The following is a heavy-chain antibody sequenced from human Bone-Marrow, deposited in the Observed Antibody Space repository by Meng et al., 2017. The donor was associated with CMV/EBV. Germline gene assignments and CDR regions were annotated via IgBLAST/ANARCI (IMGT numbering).Heavy chain of an antibody. D-gene: IGHD5-24*01. Sequence: ASVKVSCKASGYTFTSYGISWVRQAPGQGLEWMGWISAYNGNTNYAQKLQGRVTMTTDTSTSTAYMELRSLRSDDTAVYYCARDGPWGIEMATIDYFDYWGQGTRVTGSS. V-gene: IGHV1-18*01. J-gene: IGHJ4*02. CDR1: GYTFTSYG. CDR2: ISAYNGNT. CDR3: ARDGPWGIEMATIDYFDY.